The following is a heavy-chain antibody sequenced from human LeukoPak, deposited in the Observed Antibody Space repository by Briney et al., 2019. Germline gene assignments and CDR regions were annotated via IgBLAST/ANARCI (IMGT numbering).Heavy chain of an antibody. J-gene: IGHJ4*02. CDR2: INQDGREK. CDR3: ARDFRNAGDY. Sequence: GGSLGLSCAASGFTFSTYWINWVRQAPGKGLEWVANINQDGREKYYVDSVKGRFTISRDNARNTLYLQMNSLRAEDTAVYYCARDFRNAGDYWGQGTLVTVSS. D-gene: IGHD1-14*01. CDR1: GFTFSTYW. V-gene: IGHV3-7*01.